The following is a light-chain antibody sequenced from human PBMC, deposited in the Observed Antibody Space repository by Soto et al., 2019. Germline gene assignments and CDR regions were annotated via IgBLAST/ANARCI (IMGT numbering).Light chain of an antibody. CDR1: SSNIGSDT. J-gene: IGLJ3*02. CDR3: STWDGSLNGWV. Sequence: QSVLTQPPSVSGTPGLRVTISCSGGSSNIGSDTVNWYQQLPGVAPKLLIFNDDQRPSGVPDRFSGSRSGTSASLVISGLQSDDEADYFCSTWDGSLNGWVFGGGTKVTVL. CDR2: NDD. V-gene: IGLV1-44*01.